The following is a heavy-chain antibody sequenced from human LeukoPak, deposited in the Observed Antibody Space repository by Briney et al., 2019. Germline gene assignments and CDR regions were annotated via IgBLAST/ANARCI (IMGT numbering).Heavy chain of an antibody. CDR3: ASDSSGWYHGALGY. D-gene: IGHD6-19*01. V-gene: IGHV3-66*01. J-gene: IGHJ4*02. Sequence: PGGSLRLSCAASGFTVSSNYMSWVRQAPGKGLEWVSVIYSGGSTYYADSVKGRFTISRDNSKNTLYLQMNSLRAEDTAVYYCASDSSGWYHGALGYWGQGTLVTVSS. CDR2: IYSGGST. CDR1: GFTVSSNY.